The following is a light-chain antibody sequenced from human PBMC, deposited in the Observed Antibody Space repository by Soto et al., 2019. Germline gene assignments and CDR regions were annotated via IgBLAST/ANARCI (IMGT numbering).Light chain of an antibody. V-gene: IGKV3-15*01. CDR1: QSVSSN. Sequence: EIVMTQSPATLSVSPGERATLSCRASQSVSSNLAWYQQKPGQAPRLLIYGASTRATGIPARFSGGGSGTEFTLTISCLPSEDFAVYYCQQYNNWPLTFGGGTKVEIK. CDR2: GAS. CDR3: QQYNNWPLT. J-gene: IGKJ4*01.